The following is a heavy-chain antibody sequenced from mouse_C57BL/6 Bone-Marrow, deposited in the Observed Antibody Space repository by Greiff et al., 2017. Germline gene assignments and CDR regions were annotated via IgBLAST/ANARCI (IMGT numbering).Heavy chain of an antibody. CDR1: GYSITSGYY. CDR3: AVYYDYDDWYFDV. J-gene: IGHJ1*03. Sequence: ESGPGLVKPSQSLSLTCSVTGYSITSGYYWNWIRQFPGNKLEWMGYISYDGSNNYNPSLKNRISITRDTSKNQFFLKLNSVTTEDTATYYCAVYYDYDDWYFDVWGTGTTVTVSS. CDR2: ISYDGSN. V-gene: IGHV3-6*01. D-gene: IGHD2-4*01.